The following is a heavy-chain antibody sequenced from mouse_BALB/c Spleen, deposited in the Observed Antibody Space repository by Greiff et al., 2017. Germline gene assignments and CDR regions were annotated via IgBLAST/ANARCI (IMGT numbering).Heavy chain of an antibody. CDR2: ISSGGSYT. J-gene: IGHJ4*01. Sequence: EVKLMESGGGLVKPGGSLKLSCAASGFTFSSYAMSWVRQTPEKRLEWVATISSGGSYTYYPDSVKGRFTISRDNAKNTLYLQMSSLRSEDTAMYYCARRGYDGRGAMDYWGQGTSVTVSS. D-gene: IGHD2-2*01. CDR3: ARRGYDGRGAMDY. CDR1: GFTFSSYA. V-gene: IGHV5-9-3*01.